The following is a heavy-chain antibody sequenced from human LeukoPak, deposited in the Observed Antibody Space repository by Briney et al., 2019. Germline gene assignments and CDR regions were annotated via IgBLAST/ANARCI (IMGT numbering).Heavy chain of an antibody. CDR1: GYIFTNYW. D-gene: IGHD3-3*01. V-gene: IGHV5-51*01. CDR2: IYPGDSDT. CDR3: ASQTYDFWSGGYYYYMDV. J-gene: IGHJ6*03. Sequence: GESLKISCKGSGYIFTNYWIAWVRQMPGKGLEWMGIIYPGDSDTRYSPSFQGQVTISADKSISTAYLQWSSLKASDTAMYYCASQTYDFWSGGYYYYMDVWGKGTTVTVSS.